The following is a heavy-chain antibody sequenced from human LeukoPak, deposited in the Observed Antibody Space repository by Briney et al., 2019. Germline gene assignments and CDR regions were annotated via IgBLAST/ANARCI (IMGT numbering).Heavy chain of an antibody. J-gene: IGHJ4*02. CDR1: GDSISSSSYY. D-gene: IGHD3-16*01. CDR2: IYYSGST. V-gene: IGHV4-39*01. CDR3: ARQEAGYDYVWGSHY. Sequence: SETLSLTCTLPGDSISSSSYYRGWISQPPGKGLEWIGSIYYSGSTYYNPSLKSRVTISVDTSKNQFSLKLSSVTAADTAVYYCARQEAGYDYVWGSHYWGQGTLVTVSS.